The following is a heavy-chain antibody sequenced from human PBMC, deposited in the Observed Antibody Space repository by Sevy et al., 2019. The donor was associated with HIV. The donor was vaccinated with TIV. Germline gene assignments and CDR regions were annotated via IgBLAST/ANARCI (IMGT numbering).Heavy chain of an antibody. V-gene: IGHV3-30*18. J-gene: IGHJ4*01. Sequence: GGSLRLSCAASGFPFSSYGMHWVRQAPGKGLEWVAVISYDGSNKYYAASVKGRFTISRDHSKNTLYLQMNSLRAEDSAVYYCAQEGVGRFGESFVEDYWGHGTLVTVPS. CDR3: AQEGVGRFGESFVEDY. D-gene: IGHD3-10*01. CDR2: ISYDGSNK. CDR1: GFPFSSYG.